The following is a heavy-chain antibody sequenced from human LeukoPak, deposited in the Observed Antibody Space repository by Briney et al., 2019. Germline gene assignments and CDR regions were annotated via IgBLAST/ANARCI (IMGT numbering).Heavy chain of an antibody. V-gene: IGHV3-64*01. CDR2: ISSNGGST. CDR3: ARDSRYCSGGSCYHWFDP. CDR1: GFTFSSYA. D-gene: IGHD2-15*01. J-gene: IGHJ5*02. Sequence: GGSLRLSCAASGFTFSSYAMHWVRQAPGKGLEYVSAISSNGGSTYYANSVKGRFTISRDNSKNTLYLQMGSLRAEDMAVYYCARDSRYCSGGSCYHWFDPWGQGTLVTVSS.